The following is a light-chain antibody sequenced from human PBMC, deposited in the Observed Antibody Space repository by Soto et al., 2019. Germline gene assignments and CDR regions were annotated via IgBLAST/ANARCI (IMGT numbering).Light chain of an antibody. CDR1: SSNIGAGFD. V-gene: IGLV1-40*01. Sequence: QPVLTQPPSVSAAPGQTVTISCTGSSSNIGAGFDVHWYQQLPGTAPKVFIYGNSNRPSGVPDRFSGSKSGTSASLAITGLQAEDEADYYCQSYDTSLRDWVFGGGTKLTVL. CDR2: GNS. J-gene: IGLJ3*02. CDR3: QSYDTSLRDWV.